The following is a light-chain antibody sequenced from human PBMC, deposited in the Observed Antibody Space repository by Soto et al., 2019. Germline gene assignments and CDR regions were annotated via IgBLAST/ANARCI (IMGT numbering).Light chain of an antibody. CDR2: GAS. Sequence: ETVLTQSPGTLSLSPGGRATLSCRASQGVSSNTLAWYQQKPGQAPKLLMYGASTRATGIPDRFSGSGSGTDFTLTVSRLEPDDFAVYYCQQYGTSPSWTFGQGTKVEIK. V-gene: IGKV3-20*01. J-gene: IGKJ1*01. CDR3: QQYGTSPSWT. CDR1: QGVSSNT.